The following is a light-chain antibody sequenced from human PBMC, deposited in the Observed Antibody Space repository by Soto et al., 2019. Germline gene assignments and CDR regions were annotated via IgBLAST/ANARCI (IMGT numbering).Light chain of an antibody. V-gene: IGKV3-11*01. CDR2: GAF. CDR1: PSVANF. CDR3: QQRNIWPPVT. J-gene: IGKJ5*01. Sequence: EIVLTQSPATLSLSPGERATLSCRASPSVANFVAWYQQKPGQAPRLLIYGAFNRATVIPARFSGSGSGTDFTLTISSLEPEDSAVYYCQQRNIWPPVTFGHGTRLEIK.